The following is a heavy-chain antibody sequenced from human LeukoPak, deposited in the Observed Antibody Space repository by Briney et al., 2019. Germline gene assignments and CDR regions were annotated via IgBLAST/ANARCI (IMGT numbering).Heavy chain of an antibody. CDR1: GFTFSSYG. D-gene: IGHD3-9*01. CDR3: AKDASRYYDISTGYRDY. J-gene: IGHJ4*02. CDR2: ISYDGSNK. Sequence: GRSLRLSCAASGFTFSSYGMHWVRQAPGKGLEWVAVISYDGSNKYYADSVKGRFTISRDNSKNTLYLQMNSLRAEDTAVYYCAKDASRYYDISTGYRDYWGQGTLVTVSS. V-gene: IGHV3-30*18.